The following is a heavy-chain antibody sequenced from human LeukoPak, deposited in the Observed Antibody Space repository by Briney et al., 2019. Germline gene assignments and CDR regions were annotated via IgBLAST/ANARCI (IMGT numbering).Heavy chain of an antibody. CDR3: ASNSYDSSGYYYS. Sequence: GGSLRLSCAASGFTFSNYAMRWVRQAPGKGLEWVSYISGTGDNTHYADSVKGRFTISRDNAKNSLYLQMNSLRAEDTAVYYCASNSYDSSGYYYSWGLGTLVTVSS. J-gene: IGHJ4*02. D-gene: IGHD3-22*01. V-gene: IGHV3-23*01. CDR2: ISGTGDNT. CDR1: GFTFSNYA.